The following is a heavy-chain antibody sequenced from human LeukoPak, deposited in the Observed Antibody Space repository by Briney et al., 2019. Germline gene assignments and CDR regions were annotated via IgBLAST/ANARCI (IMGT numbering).Heavy chain of an antibody. J-gene: IGHJ6*03. D-gene: IGHD7-27*01. CDR1: GFTFSSYW. Sequence: GGSLRLSCAASGFTFSSYWMSWVRQAPGKGLEWVANIKQDGSEKYYVDSVKGRFTLSRDNAKNSLYLQMNSLRAEDTAVYYCVRDRWGYYYYMDVWGKGTTVTVSS. CDR3: VRDRWGYYYYMDV. V-gene: IGHV3-7*01. CDR2: IKQDGSEK.